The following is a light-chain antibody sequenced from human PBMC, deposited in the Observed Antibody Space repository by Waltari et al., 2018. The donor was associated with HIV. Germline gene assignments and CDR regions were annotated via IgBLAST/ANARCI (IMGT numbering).Light chain of an antibody. V-gene: IGLV1-47*01. CDR3: AAWDDSLSGWV. CDR2: RNN. CDR1: RSNTRITY. Sequence: QSVLPQPPSASGTPGQRVTLSCSGGRSNTRITYIPWFQQLPGTAPKLLIPRNNQRPSGGPDRFSGSKSGTSASLAIRGLRSEDEADYYCAAWDDSLSGWVFGGGTKLTVL. J-gene: IGLJ3*02.